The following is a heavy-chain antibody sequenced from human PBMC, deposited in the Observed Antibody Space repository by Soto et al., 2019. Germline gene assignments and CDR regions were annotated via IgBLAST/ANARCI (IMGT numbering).Heavy chain of an antibody. CDR2: FDPEDGET. Sequence: QVQLLQSGAEVKKPGASVKVSCKVSGYTLTELSMHCVRQAPGKGLDLMGGFDPEDGETIYAQKFQGRVTMTGDTCTNTAYVGLRSLRSEHTAGYYCAALGVSYLAAEYFEHCGQASLLTVS. D-gene: IGHD1-26*01. V-gene: IGHV1-24*01. J-gene: IGHJ1*01. CDR3: AALGVSYLAAEYFEH. CDR1: GYTLTELS.